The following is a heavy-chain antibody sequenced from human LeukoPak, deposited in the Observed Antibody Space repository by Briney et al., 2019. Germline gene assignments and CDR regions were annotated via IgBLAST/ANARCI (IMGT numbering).Heavy chain of an antibody. V-gene: IGHV4-59*01. J-gene: IGHJ4*02. CDR2: IYYSGST. CDR1: GGSISSYY. CDR3: ARARGGSSDY. Sequence: SETLSLTSTVYGGSISSYYWSWIRQLPGKVLEWNGYIYYSGSTNYNPSLKSRVTISVDTSKNQFSLKLSSVTAADTAVYYCARARGGSSDYWGQGTLVTVSS. D-gene: IGHD1-26*01.